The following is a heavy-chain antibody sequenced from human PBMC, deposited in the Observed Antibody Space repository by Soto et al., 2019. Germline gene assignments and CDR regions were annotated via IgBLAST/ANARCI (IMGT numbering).Heavy chain of an antibody. J-gene: IGHJ5*02. D-gene: IGHD2-2*01. CDR1: GFTFDDYA. CDR2: ISWNSGSI. V-gene: IGHV3-9*01. CDR3: AKGQFLGYCSSTSCNNWFDP. Sequence: GGSLRLSCAASGFTFDDYAMHWVRQAPGKGLEWVSGISWNSGSIGYADSVKGRFTISRDNAKNSLYLQMNSLRAEDTALYYCAKGQFLGYCSSTSCNNWFDPWGQGTLVTVSS.